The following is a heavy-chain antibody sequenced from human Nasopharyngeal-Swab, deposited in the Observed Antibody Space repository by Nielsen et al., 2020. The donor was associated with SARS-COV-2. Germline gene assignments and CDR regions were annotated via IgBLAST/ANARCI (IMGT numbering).Heavy chain of an antibody. CDR3: ARAGDSSGYYFYYYYGMDV. J-gene: IGHJ6*02. Sequence: VRQMPGKGLEWVANTKQDGSEKYYVDSVKGRFTISRDNAKNSLYLQMNSLRAEDTAVYYCARAGDSSGYYFYYYYGMDVWGQGTTVTVSS. V-gene: IGHV3-7*02. D-gene: IGHD3-22*01. CDR2: TKQDGSEK.